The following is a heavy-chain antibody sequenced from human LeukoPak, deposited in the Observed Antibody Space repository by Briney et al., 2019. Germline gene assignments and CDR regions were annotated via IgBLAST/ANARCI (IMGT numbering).Heavy chain of an antibody. CDR3: ARSRGYSDSSGYLAFDY. V-gene: IGHV4-4*02. CDR2: IYHSGST. Sequence: SETLSLTCGVSGGSISSSYWWSWVRQPPGKGLEWIGEIYHSGSTNYNPSLKSRVTISVDKSKNQFSLKLSSVTAADTAVYYCARSRGYSDSSGYLAFDYWGQGTLVTVSS. CDR1: GGSISSSYW. D-gene: IGHD3-22*01. J-gene: IGHJ4*02.